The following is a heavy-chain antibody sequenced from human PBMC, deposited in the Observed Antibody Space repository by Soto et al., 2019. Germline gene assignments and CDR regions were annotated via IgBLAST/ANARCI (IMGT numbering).Heavy chain of an antibody. J-gene: IGHJ4*02. CDR2: INPSGGST. CDR3: ARAICSGGSCYSNDY. D-gene: IGHD2-15*01. Sequence: ASVKVSCKASGYTFTSYYMHWVRQAPGQGLEWMGIINPSGGSTSYAQKFQGRVTMTRDTSTSTVYMELSSLRSEDTAVYYCARAICSGGSCYSNDYWGQGILVTVSS. V-gene: IGHV1-46*03. CDR1: GYTFTSYY.